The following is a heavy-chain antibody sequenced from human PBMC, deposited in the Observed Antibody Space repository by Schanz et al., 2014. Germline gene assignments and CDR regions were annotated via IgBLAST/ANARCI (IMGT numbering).Heavy chain of an antibody. CDR2: IWYDGSNK. Sequence: VQLVESGGGLVQPGGSLRLSCAASGFTFSKYGMHWVRQAPGKGLEWVAVIWYDGSNKDYADSVKGRFTISRDNSKNMLYLQMNSLRGEDTAVYFCAKDRSRWLRVLHGLDYWGQGTLVTVSS. J-gene: IGHJ4*02. CDR3: AKDRSRWLRVLHGLDY. D-gene: IGHD5-12*01. V-gene: IGHV3-33*06. CDR1: GFTFSKYG.